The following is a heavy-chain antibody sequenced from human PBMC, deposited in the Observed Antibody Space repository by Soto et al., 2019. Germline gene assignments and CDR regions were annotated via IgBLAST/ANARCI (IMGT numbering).Heavy chain of an antibody. Sequence: SVKVSCKASGYTFTSYGISWVRQAPGQGLEWMGWISAYNGNTNYAQKLQGRVTMTTDTSTSTAYMELRSLRSDDTAVYYCARDLLRHSSGWYSPDYWGQGTLVTVSS. J-gene: IGHJ4*02. CDR2: ISAYNGNT. CDR3: ARDLLRHSSGWYSPDY. V-gene: IGHV1-18*01. CDR1: GYTFTSYG. D-gene: IGHD6-19*01.